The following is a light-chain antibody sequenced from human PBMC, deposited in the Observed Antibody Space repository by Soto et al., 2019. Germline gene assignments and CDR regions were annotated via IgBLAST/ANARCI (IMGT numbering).Light chain of an antibody. CDR1: QSISSW. J-gene: IGKJ1*01. CDR3: QQYNSYSPT. V-gene: IGKV1-5*01. CDR2: DAS. Sequence: DIQMTQSPSTLSASVGDRVTITCRASQSISSWLAWYQQKPGKAPKLLIYDASSLESGVPSRFSGSGSGTEFTLTISSLQPDDFATSYCQQYNSYSPTFGQRTKVDIK.